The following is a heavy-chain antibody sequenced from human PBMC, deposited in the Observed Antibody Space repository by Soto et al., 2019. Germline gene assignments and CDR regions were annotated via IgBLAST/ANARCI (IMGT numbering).Heavy chain of an antibody. V-gene: IGHV1-3*01. D-gene: IGHD7-27*01. CDR3: ARDTGDGTFDF. J-gene: IGHJ4*02. CDR1: GYTFSSYA. Sequence: GASVKASCKASGYTFSSYAMHWVPQAPGQRLEWMGWISAGYGNTKSSQKFQDRVTISLDTSASTAYMELTSLRSEDTAVYYCARDTGDGTFDFWGQGTLVTVSS. CDR2: ISAGYGNT.